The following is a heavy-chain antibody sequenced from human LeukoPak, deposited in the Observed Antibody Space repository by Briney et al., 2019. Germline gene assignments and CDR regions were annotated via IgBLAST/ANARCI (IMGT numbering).Heavy chain of an antibody. J-gene: IGHJ4*02. D-gene: IGHD5-18*01. V-gene: IGHV4-38-2*01. Sequence: SETLSLTCAVSGYSISSGYYWGWIRQPPGKGLEWIGSIYHSGSTYYNPSLKSRVTISVNTSKNQFSLKLSSVTAADTAVSYCARRDDVDTAMVGYWGQGTLVTVSS. CDR3: ARRDDVDTAMVGY. CDR1: GYSISSGYY. CDR2: IYHSGST.